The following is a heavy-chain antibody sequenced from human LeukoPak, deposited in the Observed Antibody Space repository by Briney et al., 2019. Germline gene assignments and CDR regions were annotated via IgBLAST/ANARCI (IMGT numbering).Heavy chain of an antibody. CDR2: INPNSGGT. D-gene: IGHD3-10*01. CDR3: ARADGFNDAFDI. J-gene: IGHJ3*02. Sequence: ASVKVSCKASGYSFTAYYIHWVRQAPGQGLEWMGWINPNSGGTDSVQKFQGRVTMTRDTSTSTAYMELSRLRSDDTAVYYCARADGFNDAFDIWGQGTMVTVST. CDR1: GYSFTAYY. V-gene: IGHV1-2*02.